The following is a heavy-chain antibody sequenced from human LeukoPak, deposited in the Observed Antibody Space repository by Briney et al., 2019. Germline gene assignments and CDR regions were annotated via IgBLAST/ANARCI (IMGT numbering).Heavy chain of an antibody. CDR3: ARPTSRPSNYYHTDV. Sequence: ASVKVSCKASGYTFTSFHINWVRQATGQGLEWMGWMNPNNGNTGYAQKFQGRVTMTRDTAISTAYMELSSLTYEDTAVYYCARPTSRPSNYYHTDVWGKGTTVTVSS. D-gene: IGHD6-13*01. V-gene: IGHV1-8*01. CDR2: MNPNNGNT. J-gene: IGHJ6*03. CDR1: GYTFTSFH.